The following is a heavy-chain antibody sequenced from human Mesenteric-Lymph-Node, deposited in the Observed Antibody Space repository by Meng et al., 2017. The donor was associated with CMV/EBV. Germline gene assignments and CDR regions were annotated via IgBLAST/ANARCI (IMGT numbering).Heavy chain of an antibody. Sequence: GGSLRLSCAASGFTFDDYGMSWVRQPPGKGLEWVSGIDWNGGSTGHADSVKGRFTISRDNAKNSLYLQMNSLRAEDTALYYCVRGGGAFDMWGQGTTVTVSS. J-gene: IGHJ3*02. CDR3: VRGGGAFDM. V-gene: IGHV3-20*04. D-gene: IGHD3-10*01. CDR2: IDWNGGST. CDR1: GFTFDDYG.